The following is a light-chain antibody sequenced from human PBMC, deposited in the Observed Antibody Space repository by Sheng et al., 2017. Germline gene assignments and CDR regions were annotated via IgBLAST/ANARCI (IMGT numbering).Light chain of an antibody. CDR2: SNN. V-gene: IGLV1-44*01. Sequence: QSVLTQPPSASGTPGQRVTISCSGGSSNLGRNPSNWFLQLPGTAPKLLIXSNNQRPTGVPDRFSGSKSATSASLAISGLQSEDEADYYCAAWDDSLDAFVFGTGTKVTVL. CDR1: SSNLGRNP. J-gene: IGLJ1*01. CDR3: AAWDDSLDAFV.